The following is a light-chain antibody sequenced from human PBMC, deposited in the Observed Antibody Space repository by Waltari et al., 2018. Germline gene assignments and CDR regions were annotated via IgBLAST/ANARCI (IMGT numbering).Light chain of an antibody. CDR1: QGISSY. V-gene: IGKV1-9*01. J-gene: IGKJ2*01. CDR3: QDLNDFPFT. CDR2: ATS. Sequence: IQLTQSPSSLSASIGDRLTITCRASQGISSYLAWDQQKPGQVPKLLIYATSTLQTGVPSRFSGSGSGTDFTLTISSLQPEDSATYYCQDLNDFPFTFGQGTKLEI.